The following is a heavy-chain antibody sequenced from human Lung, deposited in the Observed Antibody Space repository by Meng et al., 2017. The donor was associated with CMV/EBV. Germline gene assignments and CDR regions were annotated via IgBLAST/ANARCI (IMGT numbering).Heavy chain of an antibody. V-gene: IGHV4-31*03. D-gene: IGHD5-24*01. CDR1: GGSIGSGGYY. J-gene: IGHJ4*02. CDR3: AREAGRDGYATPKFDY. CDR2: IYYTGST. Sequence: QVQLQESGQELVKPSQTLSLTCTVSGGSIGSGGYYWSWIRQHPGKGLEWIGYIYYTGSTFYNPSLKSRVTISVDTSKNQFSLKLIPATAADTAVYYCAREAGRDGYATPKFDYWGQGTLVTVSS.